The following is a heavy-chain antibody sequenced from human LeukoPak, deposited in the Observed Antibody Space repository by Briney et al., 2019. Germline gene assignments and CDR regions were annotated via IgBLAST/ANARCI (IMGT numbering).Heavy chain of an antibody. Sequence: PSGTLSLTCTVSGGSISSYYWSWIRQPPGKGLEWIGYIYYSGSTNYNPSLKSRVTISVDTSKNQFSLRLTSVTAADTAVYYCARQEQQLIYNWFDPWGQGTLVTVSS. CDR3: ARQEQQLIYNWFDP. CDR2: IYYSGST. V-gene: IGHV4-59*01. J-gene: IGHJ5*02. D-gene: IGHD6-13*01. CDR1: GGSISSYY.